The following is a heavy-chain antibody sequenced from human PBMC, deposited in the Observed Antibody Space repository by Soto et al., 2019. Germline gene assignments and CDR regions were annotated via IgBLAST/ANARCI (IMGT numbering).Heavy chain of an antibody. D-gene: IGHD4-17*01. V-gene: IGHV3-30*18. CDR1: GFTFSSYG. J-gene: IGHJ4*02. CDR2: ISYDGSNK. Sequence: QVQLVESGGGVVQPGRSLRLSCAASGFTFSSYGMHWVRQAPGKGLEWVAVISYDGSNKYYADSVKGRLTISRDNSKNTLYLQMNSLRAEDTAVYYCAKARSVTTDYWGQGTLVTVSS. CDR3: AKARSVTTDY.